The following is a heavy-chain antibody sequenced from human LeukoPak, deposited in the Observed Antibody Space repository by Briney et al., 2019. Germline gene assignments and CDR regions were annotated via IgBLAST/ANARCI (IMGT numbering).Heavy chain of an antibody. D-gene: IGHD2-2*01. CDR1: GGSFSGYY. J-gene: IGHJ6*03. V-gene: IGHV4-34*01. CDR3: ARGNVVVPAARVGYYYYYYMDV. Sequence: SETLSLTCAVYGGSFSGYYWSRIRQPPGKGLEWIGEINHSGSTNYNPSLKSRVTISVDTSKNQFSLKLSSVTAADTAVYYCARGNVVVPAARVGYYYYYYMDVWGKGTTVTVSS. CDR2: INHSGST.